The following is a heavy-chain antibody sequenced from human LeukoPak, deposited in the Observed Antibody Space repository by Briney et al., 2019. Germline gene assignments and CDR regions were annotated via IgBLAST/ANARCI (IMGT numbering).Heavy chain of an antibody. Sequence: ASVKVSCKSSGFTFTDHYIHWVRQAPGQGLEWMGYIGPQNSGTSSPQEFKGRVTMTRETSMSTAYMELTRLTSDDTAVYYCARVRQQWLTFDYWGQGTLVTVSS. CDR3: ARVRQQWLTFDY. V-gene: IGHV1-2*02. J-gene: IGHJ4*02. CDR1: GFTFTDHY. CDR2: IGPQNSGT. D-gene: IGHD6-19*01.